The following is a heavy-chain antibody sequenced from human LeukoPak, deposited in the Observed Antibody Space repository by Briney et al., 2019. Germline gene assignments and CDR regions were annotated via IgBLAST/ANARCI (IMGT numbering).Heavy chain of an antibody. CDR3: ARAPAEQWLKGTPRAFDI. CDR1: GFTFSISS. D-gene: IGHD6-19*01. Sequence: PGGSLRLSCVASGFTFSISSMSWIRQPPGKGLEWIGYIYYSGSTNYNPSLKSRVTISVDTSKNQFSLKLSSVTAADTAVYYCARAPAEQWLKGTPRAFDIWGQGTMVTVSS. CDR2: IYYSGST. V-gene: IGHV4-59*01. J-gene: IGHJ3*02.